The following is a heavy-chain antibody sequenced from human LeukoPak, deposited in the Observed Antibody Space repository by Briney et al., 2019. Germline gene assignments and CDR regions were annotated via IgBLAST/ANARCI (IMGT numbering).Heavy chain of an antibody. CDR1: GGSISSYY. Sequence: SETLSLTCTVSGGSISSYYWSWIRQPPGKGLEWIGEINHSGNTNYNPSLKSRVTMSVDTSMNHFYLKLSSVTAADTAVYYCARQGSGSSYYYYTFPYWGQGTLVTVSS. D-gene: IGHD1-26*01. V-gene: IGHV4-34*01. CDR3: ARQGSGSSYYYYTFPY. J-gene: IGHJ4*02. CDR2: INHSGNT.